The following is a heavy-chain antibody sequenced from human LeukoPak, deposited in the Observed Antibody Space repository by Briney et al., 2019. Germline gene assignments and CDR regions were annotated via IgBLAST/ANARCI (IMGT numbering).Heavy chain of an antibody. Sequence: GGSLRLSCAASGFPFSSYAIHWVRQAPGKGLEWVANIKQDGSEKYYVDSVKGRFTISRDNAKNSLYLQMNSLRAEDTAVYYCAVDVDTAPHPTRGGDYWGQGTLVTVSS. CDR1: GFPFSSYA. CDR2: IKQDGSEK. CDR3: AVDVDTAPHPTRGGDY. D-gene: IGHD5-18*01. V-gene: IGHV3-7*01. J-gene: IGHJ4*02.